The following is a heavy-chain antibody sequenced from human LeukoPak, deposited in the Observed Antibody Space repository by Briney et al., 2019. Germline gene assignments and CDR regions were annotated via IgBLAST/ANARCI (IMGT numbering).Heavy chain of an antibody. V-gene: IGHV3-48*01. Sequence: GGSLRLSCVASGFTFSTYGMNWVRQAPGKGLEWVSYIGHSSDAIYYVDSVRGRFTISRDNAKNSLYLHMNSLRAEDTAVYYCAKDVGVVPICTFDYWGQGTLVTVSS. D-gene: IGHD3-3*01. CDR1: GFTFSTYG. J-gene: IGHJ4*02. CDR2: IGHSSDAI. CDR3: AKDVGVVPICTFDY.